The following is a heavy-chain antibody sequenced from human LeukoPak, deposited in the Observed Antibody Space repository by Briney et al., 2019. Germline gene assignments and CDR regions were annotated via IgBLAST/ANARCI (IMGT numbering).Heavy chain of an antibody. CDR2: IIPVFATP. J-gene: IGHJ3*01. CDR1: GGTFSSYA. D-gene: IGHD3-22*01. CDR3: ARLLTLMYYDDPSDDDDQGAFEV. Sequence: SVKVSCKASGGTFSSYAISWVRQAPGQGLEWMGGIIPVFATPNYGQKFQGRVTISADVSTSTAYMELNNLRSDDTAVYYCARLLTLMYYDDPSDDDDQGAFEVWGQGTMVTVSS. V-gene: IGHV1-69*01.